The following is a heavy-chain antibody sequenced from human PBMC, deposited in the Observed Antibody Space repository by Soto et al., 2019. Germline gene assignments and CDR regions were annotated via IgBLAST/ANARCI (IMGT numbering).Heavy chain of an antibody. D-gene: IGHD3-10*01. CDR2: IYYSGRT. J-gene: IGHJ4*02. CDR1: GGSISSYY. Sequence: SETLSLTCTVSGGSISSYYWSWIRQPPGKGLEWIGYIYYSGRTNYNPSLKSRVTISVDTSKNQFSLKLSSVTAADTAVYYCARLQPTYYYGSGSPSFDYWGQGTLVTVSS. V-gene: IGHV4-59*08. CDR3: ARLQPTYYYGSGSPSFDY.